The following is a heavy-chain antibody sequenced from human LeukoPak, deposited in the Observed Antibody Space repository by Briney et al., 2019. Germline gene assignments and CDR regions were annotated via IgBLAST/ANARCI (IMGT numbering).Heavy chain of an antibody. CDR2: INHSGST. D-gene: IGHD3-22*01. Sequence: KPSETLSLTCAVYGGSFSGYYWSWIRQPPGKGLEWIGEINHSGSTNYNPSLKSRVTISVDTSKNQFSLKLSSVTAADTAVYYCARSYYYDSSGYYFPFDYWGQGTLVTVSS. CDR3: ARSYYYDSSGYYFPFDY. V-gene: IGHV4-34*01. J-gene: IGHJ4*02. CDR1: GGSFSGYY.